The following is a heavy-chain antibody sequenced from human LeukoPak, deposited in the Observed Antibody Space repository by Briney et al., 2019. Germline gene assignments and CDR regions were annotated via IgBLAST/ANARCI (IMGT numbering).Heavy chain of an antibody. CDR1: GVSFSGYF. CDR2: ISSGGSA. CDR3: ARGTETTTISGYYSFDY. V-gene: IGHV4-4*07. Sequence: PSETLSLTCSVSGVSFSGYFWTWIRQPAGRGPEWVGRISSGGSAYYNPSLGSRVTISIDTSNNQFSLTLTSVTAADTAVYFCARGTETTTISGYYSFDYWGRGTLVSVSS. J-gene: IGHJ4*02. D-gene: IGHD5-24*01.